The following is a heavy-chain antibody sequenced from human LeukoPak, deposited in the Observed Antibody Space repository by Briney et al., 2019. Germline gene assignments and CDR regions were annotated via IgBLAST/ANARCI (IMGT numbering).Heavy chain of an antibody. CDR2: IITIFGTA. CDR3: ARGSDGYNSGVDY. J-gene: IGHJ4*02. D-gene: IGHD5-24*01. V-gene: IGHV1-69*13. Sequence: GASVKVSCKASGGTFSSYAISWVRQAPGQGLEWMGGIITIFGTAKYAQKFQGRVTITADESTSTAYMELSSLRSEDTAVYYCARGSDGYNSGVDYWGQGTLVTVSS. CDR1: GGTFSSYA.